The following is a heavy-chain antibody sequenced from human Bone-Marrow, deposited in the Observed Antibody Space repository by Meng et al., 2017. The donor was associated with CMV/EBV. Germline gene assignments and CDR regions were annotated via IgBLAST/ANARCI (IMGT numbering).Heavy chain of an antibody. V-gene: IGHV5-51*01. CDR1: GYMFSVYW. CDR2: IYPGDSAT. CDR3: ARQGHGVPLDF. Sequence: GGSLRLSCKGSGYMFSVYWIAWVRQMPGKGLEWVGIIYPGDSATRYSPSLQGQVTISVDKSISTAYLQWSSLRASDTAIYYCARQGHGVPLDFWGQGTLVTVSS. J-gene: IGHJ4*02. D-gene: IGHD2-8*01.